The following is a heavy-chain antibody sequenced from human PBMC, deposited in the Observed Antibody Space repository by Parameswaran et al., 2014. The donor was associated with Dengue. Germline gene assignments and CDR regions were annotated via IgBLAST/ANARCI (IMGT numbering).Heavy chain of an antibody. CDR2: IYPGDSDT. V-gene: IGHV5-51*01. CDR3: ARHRITMIKGEAFDI. Sequence: VRQAPGKGLEWMGIIYPGDSDTRYSPSFQGQVTISADKSISTAYLQWSSLKASDTAMYYCARHRITMIKGEAFDIWGQGTMGHRLL. D-gene: IGHD3-22*01. J-gene: IGHJ3*02.